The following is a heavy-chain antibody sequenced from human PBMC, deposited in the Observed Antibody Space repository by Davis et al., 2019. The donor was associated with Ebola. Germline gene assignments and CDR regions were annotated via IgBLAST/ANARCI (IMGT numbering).Heavy chain of an antibody. J-gene: IGHJ3*01. CDR2: IKQDGSEK. D-gene: IGHD1-20*01. Sequence: GESLKISCAASGFTFSDYYMGWIRQAPGKGLEWVANIKQDGSEKYYVDSVKGRFTISRDNAKNSLYLQLDSLRAEDTAVYYCAREGTRYNSFDDGFDLWGQGTMVTVSS. V-gene: IGHV3-7*01. CDR1: GFTFSDYY. CDR3: AREGTRYNSFDDGFDL.